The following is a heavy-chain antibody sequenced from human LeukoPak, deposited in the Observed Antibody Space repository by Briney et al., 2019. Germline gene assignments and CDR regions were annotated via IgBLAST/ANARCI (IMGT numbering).Heavy chain of an antibody. D-gene: IGHD3-3*01. V-gene: IGHV4-39*07. Sequence: SETLSPTCTVSGGSISSSSSYWGWIRQPRGKGLEWIGSIYYSGSTYYNPSLKSRVTISVDTSKNQFSLKLSSVTAADTGVYYCAREHDFWSGYYVAWGQGTLVTVSS. CDR2: IYYSGST. CDR3: AREHDFWSGYYVA. CDR1: GGSISSSSSY. J-gene: IGHJ5*02.